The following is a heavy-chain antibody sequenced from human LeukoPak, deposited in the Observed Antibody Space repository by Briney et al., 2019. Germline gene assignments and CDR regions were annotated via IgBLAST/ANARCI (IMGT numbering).Heavy chain of an antibody. CDR2: VHPSDTST. J-gene: IGHJ4*02. CDR3: VRQNIAVPGPAFDY. CDR1: EYIFSNSL. V-gene: IGHV1-46*04. D-gene: IGHD6-19*01. Sequence: ASVKVSCRASEYIFSNSLMHWVRQAPGQGLEWMGVVHPSDTSTTYAQSLQGRVTMTRDTSTSTVYMDLSGLRSEDTAMYYCVRQNIAVPGPAFDYWGQGTLVTVSS.